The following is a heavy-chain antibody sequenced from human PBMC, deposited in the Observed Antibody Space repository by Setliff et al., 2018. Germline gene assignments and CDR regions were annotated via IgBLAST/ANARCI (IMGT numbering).Heavy chain of an antibody. V-gene: IGHV3-21*01. J-gene: IGHJ4*02. CDR1: GFTFSSYC. CDR2: ISYGSTYI. Sequence: TGGSLRLSCVASGFTFSSYCMDWFRQAPGKGLEWVSSISYGSTYIYQSDSVRGRSTISRDDAKKSLYLQMNSLGAEDTAVYYCARTCSGSGCYAGLESWGQGTPVTVSS. D-gene: IGHD2-15*01. CDR3: ARTCSGSGCYAGLES.